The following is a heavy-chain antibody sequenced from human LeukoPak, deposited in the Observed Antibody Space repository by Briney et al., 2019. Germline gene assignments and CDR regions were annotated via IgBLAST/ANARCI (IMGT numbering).Heavy chain of an antibody. CDR1: GGSISSYY. CDR3: ARGYGDRDAFDI. V-gene: IGHV4-59*01. D-gene: IGHD4-17*01. J-gene: IGHJ3*02. CDR2: IYYSGST. Sequence: PSETLSLTCTVSGGSISSYYWSWIRQPPGKGLEWIGYIYYSGSTNYNPSLKSRVTISVDTSKNQFSLKLSSVTAADTAVYYCARGYGDRDAFDIWGQGTMVTVSS.